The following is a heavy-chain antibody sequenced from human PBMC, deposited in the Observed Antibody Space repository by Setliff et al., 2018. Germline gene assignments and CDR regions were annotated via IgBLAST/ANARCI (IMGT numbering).Heavy chain of an antibody. CDR1: DASIGGSGYY. D-gene: IGHD2-21*01. V-gene: IGHV4-39*01. CDR2: IYYSGST. CDR3: ARSVVVIAYDAFDI. J-gene: IGHJ3*02. Sequence: SETLSLTCTVSDASIGGSGYYWGWIRQPPGKGLEWIGSIYYSGSTYYNPSLKSRVTISVDTSKNQFSLKLSSVTAADTAVYYCARSVVVIAYDAFDIWGQGTMVTVSS.